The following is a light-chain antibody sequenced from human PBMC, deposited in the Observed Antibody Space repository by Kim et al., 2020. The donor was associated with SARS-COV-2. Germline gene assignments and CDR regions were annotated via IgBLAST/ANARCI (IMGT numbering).Light chain of an antibody. CDR2: GAS. V-gene: IGKV1-12*01. J-gene: IGKJ4*01. CDR3: QQANSFPLT. CDR1: QGISSG. Sequence: TPTPSSVSASVGDRVTITCRASQGISSGLVWYQQKPGKAPKVLISGASSLQRGVPSRFSGRGSGPDFTLTISSLQPEDFATYFCQQANSFPLTFGGGTKVDIK.